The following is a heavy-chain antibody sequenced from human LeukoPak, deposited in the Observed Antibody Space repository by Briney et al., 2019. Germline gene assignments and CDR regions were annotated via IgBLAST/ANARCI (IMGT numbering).Heavy chain of an antibody. CDR2: IWYDGSNK. CDR3: AREREYHLPSYPPEPDY. CDR1: GFTFSSYG. V-gene: IGHV3-33*01. Sequence: GGSLRLSCAASGFTFSSYGMHWVRQAPGKGLEWVAVIWYDGSNKYYADSVKGRFTISRDNSKNTLYLQMNSLRAEDTAVYYCAREREYHLPSYPPEPDYWGQGTLVTDSS. J-gene: IGHJ4*02. D-gene: IGHD2-2*01.